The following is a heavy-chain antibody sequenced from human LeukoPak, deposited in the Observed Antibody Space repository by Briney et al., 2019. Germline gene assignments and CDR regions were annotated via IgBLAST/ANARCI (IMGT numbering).Heavy chain of an antibody. CDR1: GLSFSGSA. CDR3: TRQGNVSPDDFWSGYYHY. Sequence: GGSLRLSCAVSGLSFSGSAMHWVRQASGKGLEWVGRIRSKSNSYATTYAESVKGRFTISRDDSKNTAYLQMNSLEIEDTAVYYCTRQGNVSPDDFWSGYYHYWGQGTLVTVSS. J-gene: IGHJ4*02. V-gene: IGHV3-73*01. CDR2: IRSKSNSYAT. D-gene: IGHD3-3*01.